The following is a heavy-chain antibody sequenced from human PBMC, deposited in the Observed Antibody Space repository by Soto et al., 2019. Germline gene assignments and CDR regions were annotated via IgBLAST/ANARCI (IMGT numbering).Heavy chain of an antibody. J-gene: IGHJ4*02. Sequence: SVKVSCKASGGTLSRYAISWVRQDHGQGLEWMGGIIPIFGTANYAQKFQGRVTITADESTSTAYMELSSLRSEDTAVYYCAMDYTCSSTSCYTARVDYWGQGTLVTVSS. CDR1: GGTLSRYA. CDR3: AMDYTCSSTSCYTARVDY. CDR2: IIPIFGTA. D-gene: IGHD2-2*02. V-gene: IGHV1-69*13.